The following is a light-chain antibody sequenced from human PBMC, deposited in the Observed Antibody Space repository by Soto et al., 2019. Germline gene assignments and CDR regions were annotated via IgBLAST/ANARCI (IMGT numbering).Light chain of an antibody. CDR1: SSDVGGYTY. Sequence: QSALTQPASVSGSPGQSITISCTGTSSDVGGYTYVSWFQHYPGKVPKLLIYEVSNRPSGVSNRFSGSKSGNTASLTISGLQAEDEAHYYCTSYTTGSTWVFGGGTKLTVL. CDR3: TSYTTGSTWV. V-gene: IGLV2-14*01. CDR2: EVS. J-gene: IGLJ3*02.